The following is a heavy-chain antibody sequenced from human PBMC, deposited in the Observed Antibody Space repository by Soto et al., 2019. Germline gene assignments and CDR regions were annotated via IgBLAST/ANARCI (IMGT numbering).Heavy chain of an antibody. CDR2: IFPSGTT. Sequence: SETLSLTCGVSGGSLSGATYSWNWIRQPPGKGLEWIGYIFPSGTTYYNPSLKSRVTISIDVSKNQFSLSLRSLTAADTAVYYCAARHFWSGPWTHTRLDYWGQGTLVTVSS. D-gene: IGHD3-3*02. CDR1: GGSLSGATYS. J-gene: IGHJ4*02. V-gene: IGHV4-30-2*01. CDR3: AARHFWSGPWTHTRLDY.